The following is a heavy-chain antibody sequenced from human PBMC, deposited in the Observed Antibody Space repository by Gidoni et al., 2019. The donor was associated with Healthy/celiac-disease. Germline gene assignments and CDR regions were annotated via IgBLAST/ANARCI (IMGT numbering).Heavy chain of an antibody. Sequence: EVQLVESGGGLVQPGGSLRLSCAASGFTFSSYSMNWVRQAPGKGLEGVSYISSSSSTISYADSVKGRFTISRDNAKNSLYLQMNSLRDEDTAVYYCARDRPSTDFWSGYPTLGYWGQGTLVTVSS. CDR2: ISSSSSTI. V-gene: IGHV3-48*02. D-gene: IGHD3-3*01. CDR1: GFTFSSYS. CDR3: ARDRPSTDFWSGYPTLGY. J-gene: IGHJ4*02.